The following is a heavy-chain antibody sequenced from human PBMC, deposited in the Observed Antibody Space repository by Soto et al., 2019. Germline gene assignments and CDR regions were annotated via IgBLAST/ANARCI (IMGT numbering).Heavy chain of an antibody. CDR2: TYYRSRWYS. V-gene: IGHV6-1*01. J-gene: IGHJ6*02. CDR1: GDTVSSNSVA. Sequence: SQTLSLTCVGSGDTVSSNSVAWNWVRQSPSRGLEWLGRTYYRSRWYSDYAVSVRSRIDINADTSKNQVPLQLNSVTPEDTAVYYCARSEEDSDYYYYGMDVWGQGTTGTVS. CDR3: ARSEEDSDYYYYGMDV. D-gene: IGHD2-15*01.